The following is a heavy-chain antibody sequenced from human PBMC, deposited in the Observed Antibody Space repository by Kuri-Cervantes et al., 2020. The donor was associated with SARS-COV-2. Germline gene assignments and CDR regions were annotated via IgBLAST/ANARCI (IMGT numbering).Heavy chain of an antibody. Sequence: ESLKISCAVSGYPISSGYNWGWIRQPPGKGLEWIGSIYHTGTTSYKSSLKSRVTISADTSKNQFSLNLKSVTAADTAIYYCAMSSDWNPLWYFDLWGRGTLVTVSS. CDR2: IYHTGTT. V-gene: IGHV4-38-2*01. D-gene: IGHD2-21*01. J-gene: IGHJ2*01. CDR3: AMSSDWNPLWYFDL. CDR1: GYPISSGYN.